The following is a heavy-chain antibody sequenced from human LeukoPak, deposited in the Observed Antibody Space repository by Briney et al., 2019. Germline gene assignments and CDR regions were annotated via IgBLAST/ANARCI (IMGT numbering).Heavy chain of an antibody. CDR2: IYWDDDK. CDR3: AHRRFEHPGP. J-gene: IGHJ5*02. D-gene: IGHD3-10*01. V-gene: IGHV2-5*08. Sequence: SWVRQAPGKGLEWLALIYWDDDKRYSPSLKSRLTITKDTSKNQVVLTMTNMDPVDTATYYCAHRRFEHPGPWGQGTLVTVSS.